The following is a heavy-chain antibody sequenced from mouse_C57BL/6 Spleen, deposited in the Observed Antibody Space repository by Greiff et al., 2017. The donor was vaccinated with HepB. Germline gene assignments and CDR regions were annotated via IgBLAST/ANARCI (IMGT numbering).Heavy chain of an antibody. J-gene: IGHJ3*01. Sequence: DVKLQESGPGLVKPSQSLSLTCSVTGYSITSGYYWNWIRQFPGNKLEWMGYISYDGSNNYNPSLKNRISITRDTSKNQFFLKLNSVTTEDTATYYCASYGYGAWFAYWGPGTLVTVSA. D-gene: IGHD2-2*01. CDR2: ISYDGSN. CDR1: GYSITSGYY. V-gene: IGHV3-6*01. CDR3: ASYGYGAWFAY.